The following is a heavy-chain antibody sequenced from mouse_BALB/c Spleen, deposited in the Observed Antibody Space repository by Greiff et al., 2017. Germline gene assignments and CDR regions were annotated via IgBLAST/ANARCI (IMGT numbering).Heavy chain of an antibody. V-gene: IGHV2-9*02. CDR2: IWAGGST. Sequence: VKLQQSGPGLVAPSQSLSITCTVSGFSLTSYGVHWVRQPPGKGLEWLGVIWAGGSTNYNSALMSRLSISKDNSKSQVFLKMNSLQTDDTAMYYCAMTARATYAMDYWGQGTSVTVSS. CDR3: AMTARATYAMDY. J-gene: IGHJ4*01. CDR1: GFSLTSYG. D-gene: IGHD3-2*01.